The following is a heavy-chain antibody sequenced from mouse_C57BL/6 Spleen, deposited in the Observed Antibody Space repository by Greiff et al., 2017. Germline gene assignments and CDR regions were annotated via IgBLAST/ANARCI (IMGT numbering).Heavy chain of an antibody. CDR1: GYTFTGYW. CDR3: ARTAYDHGSSYDAMDY. Sequence: QVQLQQSGAELMKPGASVKLSCKATGYTFTGYWIEWVKQRPGHGLEWIGEILPGSGSTNYNEKFKGKATFTADTSSNTAYMQLSSLTTEDSAIYYCARTAYDHGSSYDAMDYWGQGTSVTVSS. D-gene: IGHD1-1*01. J-gene: IGHJ4*01. V-gene: IGHV1-9*01. CDR2: ILPGSGST.